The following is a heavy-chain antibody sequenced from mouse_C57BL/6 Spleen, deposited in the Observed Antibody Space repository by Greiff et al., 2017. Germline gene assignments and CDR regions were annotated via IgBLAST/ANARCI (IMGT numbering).Heavy chain of an antibody. CDR1: GYTFTGYW. CDR2: ILPGSGST. V-gene: IGHV1-9*01. Sequence: QVQLQQSGAELMKPGASVKLSCKATGYTFTGYWIEWVKQRPGHGLEWIGEILPGSGSTNYNEKFKGKATFTADTSSNTAYMQLSSLTTEDSAIYYCARLSWDLTDGDYWGQGTTLTVSS. CDR3: ARLSWDLTDGDY. J-gene: IGHJ2*01. D-gene: IGHD4-1*01.